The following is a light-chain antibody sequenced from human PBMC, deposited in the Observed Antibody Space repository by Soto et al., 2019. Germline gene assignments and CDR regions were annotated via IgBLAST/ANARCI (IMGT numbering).Light chain of an antibody. V-gene: IGKV1-9*01. CDR3: QQLNRYPLT. Sequence: DIQLTQSPAFLSASVGDRVTITCRASQDISDYLAWYQQRPGKAPKLLIYAASTLQSGVPSRFSGSGSGTEFTLTISSRQPQDFATYPCQQLNRYPLTVGGGTKLEI. CDR2: AAS. CDR1: QDISDY. J-gene: IGKJ4*01.